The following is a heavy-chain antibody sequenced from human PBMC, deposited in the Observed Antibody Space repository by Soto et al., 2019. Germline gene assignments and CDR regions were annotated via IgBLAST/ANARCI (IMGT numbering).Heavy chain of an antibody. CDR2: INAGNGNT. D-gene: IGHD6-19*01. V-gene: IGHV1-3*01. J-gene: IGHJ4*02. CDR1: GYTFTGYA. Sequence: ASVKVSCKASGYTFTGYAMHWVRQAPGQRLEWMGWINAGNGNTKYSQNFQGRVTITRDTSASTVFMELTSLRSEDTAVYYCARPNTGWDYWGQGTLVTVSS. CDR3: ARPNTGWDY.